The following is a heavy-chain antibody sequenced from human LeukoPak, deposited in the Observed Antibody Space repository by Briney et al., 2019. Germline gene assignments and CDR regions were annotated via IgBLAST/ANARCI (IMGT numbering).Heavy chain of an antibody. CDR1: GGTFSSYA. J-gene: IGHJ4*02. CDR2: FIPIFGTA. Sequence: SVKVSCKASGGTFSSYAISWVRQAPGQGLEWMGGFIPIFGTANYAQKFQGRVTITADKSTSTAYMELSSLRSEDTAVYYCARDGSYGTFDYWGQGTLVTVSS. V-gene: IGHV1-69*06. CDR3: ARDGSYGTFDY. D-gene: IGHD5-18*01.